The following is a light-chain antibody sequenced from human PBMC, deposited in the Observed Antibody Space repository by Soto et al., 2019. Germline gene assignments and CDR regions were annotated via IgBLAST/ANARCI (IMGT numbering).Light chain of an antibody. CDR1: QSITSNF. CDR2: DVS. V-gene: IGKV3-20*01. Sequence: EIVLTQSPGTLSLSPGERATLSCRASQSITSNFLAWYQQKPGQAPSLFVYDVSIRAAGIPDRFSGGGSGTDFSLTISRLEPEDFAVYYCQQYSSSPRTFGQGTKLEIK. CDR3: QQYSSSPRT. J-gene: IGKJ2*01.